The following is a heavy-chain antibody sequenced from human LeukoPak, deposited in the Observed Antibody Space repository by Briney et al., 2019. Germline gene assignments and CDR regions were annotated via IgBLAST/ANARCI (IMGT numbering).Heavy chain of an antibody. V-gene: IGHV3-30-3*01. CDR2: ISYDVNIK. CDR1: GFDFHNYV. Sequence: AGGSLRLSCAASGFDFHNYVIHWVRQAPGKGLEWVAVISYDVNIKYHADSVKGRFTISRDSSSKTVYLQMNSLGTEDTAVYYCVREGFYDSGSFPTFYFDYWGQGTLVTVSS. J-gene: IGHJ4*02. D-gene: IGHD3-10*01. CDR3: VREGFYDSGSFPTFYFDY.